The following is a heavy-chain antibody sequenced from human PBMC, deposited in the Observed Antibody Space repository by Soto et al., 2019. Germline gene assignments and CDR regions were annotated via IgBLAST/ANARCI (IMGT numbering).Heavy chain of an antibody. CDR1: GGSVSSGSYY. J-gene: IGHJ3*02. V-gene: IGHV4-61*01. D-gene: IGHD5-12*01. CDR3: ARQRRYGYNFADDFDI. Sequence: SETLSLTCTVSGGSVSSGSYYWSWIRQPPGKGLEWIGYIYYSGSTNYNPSLKSRVTISVDTSKNQFSLKLSSVTAADTAVYYCARQRRYGYNFADDFDIWGQGTMVTVSS. CDR2: IYYSGST.